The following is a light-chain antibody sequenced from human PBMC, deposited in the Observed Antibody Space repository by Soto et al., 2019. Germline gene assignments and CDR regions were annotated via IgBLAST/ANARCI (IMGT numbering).Light chain of an antibody. J-gene: IGKJ1*01. CDR2: GAS. CDR1: QSVSSN. Sequence: EIVMTQSPPTLSVSPGEXATLSCRASQSVSSNLAWYQQKPGQAPRLLIYGASTRATGIPARFSGSGSGTEFTLTISSLQSEDFAVYYCQQYNNWPPWTFGQGTKVDIK. V-gene: IGKV3-15*01. CDR3: QQYNNWPPWT.